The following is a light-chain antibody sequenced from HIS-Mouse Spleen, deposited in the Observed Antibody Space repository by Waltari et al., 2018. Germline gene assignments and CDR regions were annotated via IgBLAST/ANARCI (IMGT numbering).Light chain of an antibody. J-gene: IGLJ2*01. CDR3: CSYAGSSTLV. Sequence: QSALTQPASVSGSPGQSITISCPGTSSDVGGYNLVSWYQQHPGKAPKLMIYEGSKRPSGVSNRCSCSKSGNTASLTISGLQAEDEAGYYCCSYAGSSTLVFGGGTKLTVL. V-gene: IGLV2-23*01. CDR2: EGS. CDR1: SSDVGGYNL.